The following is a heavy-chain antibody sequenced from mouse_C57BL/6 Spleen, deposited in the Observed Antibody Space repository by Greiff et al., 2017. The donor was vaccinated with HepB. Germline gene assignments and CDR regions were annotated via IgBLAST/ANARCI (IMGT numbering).Heavy chain of an antibody. Sequence: VQLQQSGAELARPGASVKLSCKASGYTFTSYGISWVKQRTGQGLEWIGEIYPRSGNTYYNEKFKGKATLTADKSSSSAYMELRSLTSEDSAVYFCARWRLEGYFDVWGTGTTVTVSS. J-gene: IGHJ1*03. CDR3: ARWRLEGYFDV. CDR1: GYTFTSYG. V-gene: IGHV1-81*01. CDR2: IYPRSGNT. D-gene: IGHD3-2*02.